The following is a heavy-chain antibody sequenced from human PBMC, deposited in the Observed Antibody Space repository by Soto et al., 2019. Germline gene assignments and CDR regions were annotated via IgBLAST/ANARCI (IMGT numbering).Heavy chain of an antibody. V-gene: IGHV3-23*01. D-gene: IGHD1-26*01. J-gene: IGHJ4*02. CDR2: ISGSGGST. Sequence: GGSLRLSCAASGFTVSSNYMSWVRQAPGKGLEWVSVISGSGGSTYYADSVKGRFTISRDNSKNTLYLQMNSLRAEDTAVYYCAKGGRVGATRRSGLGYWGQGTLVTVSS. CDR1: GFTVSSNY. CDR3: AKGGRVGATRRSGLGY.